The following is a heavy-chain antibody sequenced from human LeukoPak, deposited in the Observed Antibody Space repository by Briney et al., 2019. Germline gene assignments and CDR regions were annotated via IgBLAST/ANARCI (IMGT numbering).Heavy chain of an antibody. J-gene: IGHJ3*02. Sequence: GGALQISCEGSGCNFASYWIGWGRQMTGKGLEGMGIIYPGESDTKYSPSFQGQVTISADKSISTAYLQWTSLKASDTAMYYCARLRHDILTGLYGSNAFDIWGQGTMVTVS. V-gene: IGHV5-51*01. CDR2: IYPGESDT. CDR3: ARLRHDILTGLYGSNAFDI. CDR1: GCNFASYW. D-gene: IGHD3-9*01.